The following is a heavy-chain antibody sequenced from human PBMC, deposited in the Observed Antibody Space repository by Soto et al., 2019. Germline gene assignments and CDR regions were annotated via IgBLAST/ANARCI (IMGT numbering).Heavy chain of an antibody. Sequence: PGESLKISCKGSGYSFISYWIGWVRQITGKGLEWMGIIYPGDSDTRYSPSFQGQVTISADKSISTAYLQWSSLKASDTAMYYCAGGGVRGVITRTRDYYGMDVWGQGTTVTVSS. J-gene: IGHJ6*02. CDR3: AGGGVRGVITRTRDYYGMDV. D-gene: IGHD3-10*01. CDR1: GYSFISYW. CDR2: IYPGDSDT. V-gene: IGHV5-51*01.